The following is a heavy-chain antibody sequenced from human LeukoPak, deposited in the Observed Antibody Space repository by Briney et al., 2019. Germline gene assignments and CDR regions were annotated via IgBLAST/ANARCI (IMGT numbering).Heavy chain of an antibody. CDR3: ARSISNYPNSNWFDP. CDR1: GGSISSSSYY. V-gene: IGHV4-39*07. Sequence: SETLSLTCTVSGGSISSSSYYWGWIRQPPGKGLEWIGSIYYSGSTYYNPSLKSRVTISVDTSKNQFSLKLSSVTAADTAVYYCARSISNYPNSNWFDPWGQGTMVTVSS. CDR2: IYYSGST. D-gene: IGHD4-11*01. J-gene: IGHJ3*01.